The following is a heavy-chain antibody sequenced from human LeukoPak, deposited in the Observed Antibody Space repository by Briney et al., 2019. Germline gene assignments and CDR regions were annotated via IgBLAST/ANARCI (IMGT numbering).Heavy chain of an antibody. CDR3: ARVTIAAAGHFDY. J-gene: IGHJ4*02. Sequence: SETLSLTCTVSGVSISSYYWSWLRQPPGKGREWIGYIYYSGSTNYNPSLKSRVTISVDTSKNQFSLKLSSVTAADMAVYYCARVTIAAAGHFDYWGQGTLVTVSS. CDR1: GVSISSYY. D-gene: IGHD6-13*01. CDR2: IYYSGST. V-gene: IGHV4-59*01.